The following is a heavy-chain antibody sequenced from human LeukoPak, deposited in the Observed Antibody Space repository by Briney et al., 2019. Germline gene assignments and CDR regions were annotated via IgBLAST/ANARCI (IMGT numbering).Heavy chain of an antibody. Sequence: GGSQRLFCAASGFTFSDYYMRWIRQAPGKGLEWLSYISSSSSYTNYAHSVKGRFTISRDNAKNSLYLQMNSLRGEDTAVYYCARESAAADTSSWFDPWGQGTLVTVSS. J-gene: IGHJ5*02. V-gene: IGHV3-11*06. CDR2: ISSSSSYT. D-gene: IGHD6-13*01. CDR1: GFTFSDYY. CDR3: ARESAAADTSSWFDP.